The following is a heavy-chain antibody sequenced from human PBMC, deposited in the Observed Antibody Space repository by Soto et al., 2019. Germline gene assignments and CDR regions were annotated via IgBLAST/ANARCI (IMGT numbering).Heavy chain of an antibody. CDR1: GYTFTGYY. V-gene: IGHV1-2*02. CDR3: ARAMRGYFDLFDP. J-gene: IGHJ5*02. D-gene: IGHD3-9*01. CDR2: INPNSGDT. Sequence: GASVKVSCKASGYTFTGYYMHWVRQAPGQGLEWMGWINPNSGDTNYAQKFQGRVTMTRDTSISTAYMELSRLRSDDTAVYYCARAMRGYFDLFDPWGQGTLVTVSS.